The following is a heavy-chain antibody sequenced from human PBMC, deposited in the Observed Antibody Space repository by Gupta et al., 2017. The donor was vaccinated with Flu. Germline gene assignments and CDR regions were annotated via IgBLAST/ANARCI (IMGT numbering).Heavy chain of an antibody. CDR2: INPSGGST. CDR3: ARGGVGATTTDYYYYGMDV. V-gene: IGHV1-46*03. D-gene: IGHD1-26*01. J-gene: IGHJ6*02. Sequence: GLEWMGIINPSGGSTSYAQKFQGRVTMTRDTSTSTVYMELSSLRSEDTAVYYCARGGVGATTTDYYYYGMDVWGQGTTVTVSS.